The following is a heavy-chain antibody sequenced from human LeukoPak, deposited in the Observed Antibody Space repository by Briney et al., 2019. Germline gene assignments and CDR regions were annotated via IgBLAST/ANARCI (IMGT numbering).Heavy chain of an antibody. J-gene: IGHJ4*02. V-gene: IGHV5-10-1*01. D-gene: IGHD3-22*01. Sequence: GESLKISCKGSGYSFATSWIGWVRQMPGTGLEWMGRIDPSDSYTNYGPSFQGHVTISADKSINTAYLQWSSLKASDTAMYYCARHLPSTYYFDSSTYPPDDYWGQGTLVTVSS. CDR2: IDPSDSYT. CDR3: ARHLPSTYYFDSSTYPPDDY. CDR1: GYSFATSW.